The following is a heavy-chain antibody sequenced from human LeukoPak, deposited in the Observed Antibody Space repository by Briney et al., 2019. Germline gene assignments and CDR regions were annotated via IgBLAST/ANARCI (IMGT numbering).Heavy chain of an antibody. V-gene: IGHV4-39*01. CDR1: GGSISSSSAY. CDR2: IYYSKNT. D-gene: IGHD5-18*01. CDR3: VSPRRFSYGYFDY. J-gene: IGHJ4*02. Sequence: PETLSLTCTVSGGSISSSSAYWGWIRQPPGEGLEWIGSIYYSKNTYYNPSLKSRVTISADTSKNQFSLTLGFVSATDTAVYYGVSPRRFSYGYFDYWGQGTLVTVSS.